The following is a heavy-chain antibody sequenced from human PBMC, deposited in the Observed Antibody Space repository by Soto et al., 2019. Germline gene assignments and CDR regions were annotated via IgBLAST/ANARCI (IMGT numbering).Heavy chain of an antibody. D-gene: IGHD2-8*01. Sequence: QGQLVQSGPEVKKPGASVKVSCKASGYTFSRYGISWVRQAPGQGLEWMGWISGYNGDTKYAQKVQGRGTMTIDTSTYTAYMELRSLTSDDTAIYYCAKNGQPPYYYYGMDVWGQGTTVTVSS. J-gene: IGHJ6*02. CDR3: AKNGQPPYYYYGMDV. CDR2: ISGYNGDT. V-gene: IGHV1-18*01. CDR1: GYTFSRYG.